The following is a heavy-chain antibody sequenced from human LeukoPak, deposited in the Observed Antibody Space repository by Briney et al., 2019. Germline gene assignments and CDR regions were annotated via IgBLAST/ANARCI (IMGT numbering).Heavy chain of an antibody. J-gene: IGHJ4*02. CDR1: GGSISSGDYY. D-gene: IGHD2-15*01. V-gene: IGHV4-30-4*01. CDR2: IYYSGST. CDR3: ARAPTYCSGGSCYASDFDY. Sequence: PSETLSLTCTVSGGSISSGDYYWSWIRQPPGKGLEWLGYIYYSGSTYYNPSLKSRVTISVDTSKNQFSLKLSSVTAADTAVYYCARAPTYCSGGSCYASDFDYWGQGTLVTVSS.